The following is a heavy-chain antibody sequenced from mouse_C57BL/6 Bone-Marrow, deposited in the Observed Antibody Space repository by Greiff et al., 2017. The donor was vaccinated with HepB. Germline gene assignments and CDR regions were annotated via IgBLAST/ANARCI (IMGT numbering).Heavy chain of an antibody. CDR1: GYTFTDYY. Sequence: QVQLQQSGAELVRPGASVKLSCKASGYTFTDYYINWVKQRPGQGLEWIARIYPGSGNTYYNEKFKGKATLTAEKSSSTAYMQLSSLTSEDSAVYFCARESFDYWGQGTTLTVSS. V-gene: IGHV1-76*01. CDR3: ARESFDY. CDR2: IYPGSGNT. J-gene: IGHJ2*01.